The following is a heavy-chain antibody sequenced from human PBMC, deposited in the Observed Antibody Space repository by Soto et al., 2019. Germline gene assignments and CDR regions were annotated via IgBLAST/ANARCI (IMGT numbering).Heavy chain of an antibody. V-gene: IGHV3-23*01. CDR3: ANPGGCGGSCYYYYYYMDV. D-gene: IGHD2-15*01. Sequence: GGSLRFSCAASGFTFSSYAMSWVRQAPGKGLEWVSAISGSGGSTYYADSVKGRFTISRDNSKNTLYLQMNSLRAEDTAVYYCANPGGCGGSCYYYYYYMDVWGKGTTVTVSS. CDR2: ISGSGGST. CDR1: GFTFSSYA. J-gene: IGHJ6*03.